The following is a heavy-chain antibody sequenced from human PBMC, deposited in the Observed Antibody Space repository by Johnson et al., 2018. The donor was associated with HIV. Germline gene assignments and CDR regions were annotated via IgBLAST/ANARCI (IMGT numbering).Heavy chain of an antibody. Sequence: VQLVESGGGLVQPGGSLRLSCAASGFTFSSYGVHWVRQAPGKGLEYVSAISSNGGSTYYAKSVKGRFTISRDNSKNTLYLQMGSLRAEDMAVYYCARGSLYYDDSSGWGAFDVWGEGTMVTVSS. CDR2: ISSNGGST. D-gene: IGHD3-22*01. J-gene: IGHJ3*01. CDR3: ARGSLYYDDSSGWGAFDV. CDR1: GFTFSSYG. V-gene: IGHV3-64*01.